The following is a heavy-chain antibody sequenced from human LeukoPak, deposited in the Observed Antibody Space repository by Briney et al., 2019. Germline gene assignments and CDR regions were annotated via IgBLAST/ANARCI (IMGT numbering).Heavy chain of an antibody. D-gene: IGHD6-13*01. CDR3: AREATRAGGYFDN. CDR1: GGSISSGGFY. Sequence: SETLSLTCTVSGGSISSGGFYWSWIRQYPGKGLEWIGYIYYSGSTYYNPSLKSRFTISLDTSQNQFSLKVSSVTAADTAMYYCAREATRAGGYFDNWGQGILVTVSS. V-gene: IGHV4-31*03. CDR2: IYYSGST. J-gene: IGHJ4*02.